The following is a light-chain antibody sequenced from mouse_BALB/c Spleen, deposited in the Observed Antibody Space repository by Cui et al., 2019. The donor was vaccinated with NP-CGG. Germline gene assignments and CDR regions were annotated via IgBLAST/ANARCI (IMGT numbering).Light chain of an antibody. Sequence: QPVFTQEFALTTSPGETVTLTCRSSTGAVIISNYANWVQEKPDHLFTGLIGGTNNRAPGVPARFSGSLIGDKAALIITGAQTEDEAIYFCALWYSNHWVFGGGTKLAVL. CDR3: ALWYSNHWV. CDR1: TGAVIISNY. V-gene: IGLV1*01. CDR2: GTN. J-gene: IGLJ1*01.